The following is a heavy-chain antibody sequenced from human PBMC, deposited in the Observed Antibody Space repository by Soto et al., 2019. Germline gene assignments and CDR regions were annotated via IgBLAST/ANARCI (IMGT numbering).Heavy chain of an antibody. CDR2: ISPYNGNT. J-gene: IGHJ2*01. D-gene: IGHD4-17*01. CDR3: ARILTTDWYFDL. CDR1: GYTFTTYD. V-gene: IGHV1-18*01. Sequence: ASVKVSCKASGYTFTTYDISWVRQAPGQGLEWMGWISPYNGNTNYAQKFQDRVTMTTDTSTSTAYMEVRSLRSDDTAGYYCARILTTDWYFDLWGRGTLVTVLL.